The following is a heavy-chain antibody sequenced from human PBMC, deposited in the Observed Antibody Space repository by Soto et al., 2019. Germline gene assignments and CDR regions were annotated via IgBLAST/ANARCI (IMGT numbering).Heavy chain of an antibody. D-gene: IGHD3-9*01. CDR3: ARVSDILTGYHSWFDP. CDR2: MNPNSGNT. Sequence: ASVKVSCKASGYTFTSYDINWVRQATGQGLEWMGWMNPNSGNTGYAQKFQGRVTMTRNTSISTAYMELSSLRSEDTAVYYCARVSDILTGYHSWFDPWGQGTLVTVSS. V-gene: IGHV1-8*01. CDR1: GYTFTSYD. J-gene: IGHJ5*02.